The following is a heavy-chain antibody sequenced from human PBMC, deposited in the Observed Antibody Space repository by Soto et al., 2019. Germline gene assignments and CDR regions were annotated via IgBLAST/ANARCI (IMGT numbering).Heavy chain of an antibody. CDR2: IYYSGST. D-gene: IGHD2-8*01. Sequence: PSETLSLTCTVSGGSISSYYWSWIRQPPGKGLEWIGYIYYSGSTNYNPSLKSRVTISVDTSKNQFSLKLSSVTAADTAVYYCARGRKMGAYGVWPYFDYWGQGTLVTVSS. V-gene: IGHV4-59*01. CDR1: GGSISSYY. CDR3: ARGRKMGAYGVWPYFDY. J-gene: IGHJ4*02.